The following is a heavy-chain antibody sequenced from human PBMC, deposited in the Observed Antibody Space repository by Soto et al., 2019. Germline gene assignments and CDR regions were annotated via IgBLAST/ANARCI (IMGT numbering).Heavy chain of an antibody. D-gene: IGHD3-22*01. CDR1: GFTFSSYA. CDR3: ARDPAPRITREDSSGYYCPFDY. CDR2: ISYDGSNK. J-gene: IGHJ4*02. Sequence: GGSLRLSCAASGFTFSSYAMHWVRQAPGKGLEWVAVISYDGSNKYYADSVKGRFTISRDNSKNTLYLQMNSLRAEDTAVYYCARDPAPRITREDSSGYYCPFDYWGQGTLVTVSS. V-gene: IGHV3-30-3*01.